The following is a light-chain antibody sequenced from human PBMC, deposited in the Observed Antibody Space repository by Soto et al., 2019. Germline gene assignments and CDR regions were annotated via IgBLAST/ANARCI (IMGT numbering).Light chain of an antibody. J-gene: IGLJ3*02. CDR2: EVS. V-gene: IGLV2-14*01. Sequence: QSVLTQPASVSGSPGQPITISCTGTSNDIGTYSYVSWYQQHPGKVPKLIIFEVSDRPSGVSHRFSGSKSGNTASLTISGIQAEDEAHYYCTSYTTSSTLVFGGGTKLTVL. CDR3: TSYTTSSTLV. CDR1: SNDIGTYSY.